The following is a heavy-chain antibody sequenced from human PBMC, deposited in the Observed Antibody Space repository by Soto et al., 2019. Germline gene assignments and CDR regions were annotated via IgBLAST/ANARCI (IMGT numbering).Heavy chain of an antibody. CDR2: MNPNSGET. CDR3: ARVSVSARPRWYNWFDP. V-gene: IGHV1-8*01. J-gene: IGHJ5*02. Sequence: QEPLAQSGAEGKKPGASAKVSCKTSGYSFTDYDINLVRQATGPGLEWLGWMNPNSGETGYAQKLQGRVTMNRGASQLTSYLEQSGLRSEDTAVYYCARVSVSARPRWYNWFDPWGQGTLVTFSS. CDR1: GYSFTDYD. D-gene: IGHD2-8*01.